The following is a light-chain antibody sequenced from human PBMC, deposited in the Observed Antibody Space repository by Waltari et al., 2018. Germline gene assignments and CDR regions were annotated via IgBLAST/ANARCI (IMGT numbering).Light chain of an antibody. J-gene: IGLJ2*01. Sequence: QSVLTQPPSASGTPGQRVTISCSGSRSNIGRNYVYWYQQLPGTTPKLLIYRNNHRPSGVPDRFSGSKSGTSASLAISGLRSEDEADYYCAAWDDSLSGPVFGGGTKLTVL. V-gene: IGLV1-47*01. CDR2: RNN. CDR1: RSNIGRNY. CDR3: AAWDDSLSGPV.